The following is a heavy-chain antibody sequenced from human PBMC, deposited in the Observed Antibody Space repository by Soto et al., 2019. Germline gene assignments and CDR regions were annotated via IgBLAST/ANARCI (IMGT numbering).Heavy chain of an antibody. CDR1: GGSISGSY. CDR2: VYYTGST. CDR3: ARSVAVPGAHIDY. J-gene: IGHJ4*02. Sequence: WETLSLTCSVSGGSISGSYWSWIRQSPGKGLEWLGYVYYTGSTNYSPSLRSRVSISVDTSKNEFSLRLSSVTAADTAVYFCARSVAVPGAHIDYWGQGTQVTF. D-gene: IGHD6-19*01. V-gene: IGHV4-59*01.